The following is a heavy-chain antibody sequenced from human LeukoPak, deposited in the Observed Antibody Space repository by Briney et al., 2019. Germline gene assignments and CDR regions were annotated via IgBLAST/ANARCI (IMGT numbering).Heavy chain of an antibody. CDR2: IKQDGSEK. J-gene: IGHJ6*02. V-gene: IGHV3-7*03. Sequence: GGSLRLSCAASGFTFSSYWMSWVRQAPGKGLEWVANIKQDGSEKYYVDSVKGRFTISRDNSKNTLYLQMNSLRAEDTAVYYCAKATPDGRIWFGLLWGQGTTVTVSS. CDR3: AKATPDGRIWFGLL. CDR1: GFTFSSYW. D-gene: IGHD3-10*01.